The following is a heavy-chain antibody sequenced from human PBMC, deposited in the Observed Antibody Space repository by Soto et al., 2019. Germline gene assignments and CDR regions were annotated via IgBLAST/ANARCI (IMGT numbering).Heavy chain of an antibody. CDR1: GFTFSSYS. J-gene: IGHJ2*01. D-gene: IGHD6-13*01. V-gene: IGHV3-21*01. Sequence: VQLVESGGGLVKPGGSLRLSCAASGFTFSSYSMNWVRQAPGKGLEWVSSISSSSSYIYYADSVKGRFTISRDNAKNSLYLQMNSLRAEDTAVYYCASTSGIAAAGTWYFDLWGRGTLVTVSS. CDR2: ISSSSSYI. CDR3: ASTSGIAAAGTWYFDL.